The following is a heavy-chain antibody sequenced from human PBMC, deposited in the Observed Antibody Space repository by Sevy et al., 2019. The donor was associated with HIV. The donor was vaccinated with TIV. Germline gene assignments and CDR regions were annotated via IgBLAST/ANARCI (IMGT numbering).Heavy chain of an antibody. J-gene: IGHJ5*02. CDR1: GFSFSSDA. CDR3: ARVGGGGYYDPWSGYLEFDP. V-gene: IGHV3-23*01. CDR2: VSASGGST. Sequence: GGSLRLSCVGSGFSFSSDAMSWVRQAPGKGLQWVATVSASGGSTYYADSVRGRFSITRDNSKNTIYVKMNSLRAEDTAVCYCARVGGGGYYDPWSGYLEFDPWGQGTLVTVSS. D-gene: IGHD3-3*01.